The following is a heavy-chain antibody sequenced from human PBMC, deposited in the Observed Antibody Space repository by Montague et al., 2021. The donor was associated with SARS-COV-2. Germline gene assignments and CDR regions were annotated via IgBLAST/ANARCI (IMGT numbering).Heavy chain of an antibody. CDR2: VYYSRSS. CDR1: GDSVSHDF. V-gene: IGHV4-59*02. CDR3: VRDPAPSGSGTFYDY. D-gene: IGHD1-26*01. J-gene: IGHJ4*02. Sequence: SETLSLTCTVSGDSVSHDFWTWIRQPPGKGLEWIGYVYYSRSSSYNPSLMGRVSIAVDTSKNQFSPRLSTVTAADTAIYYCVRDPAPSGSGTFYDYWGQGTLVAVSS.